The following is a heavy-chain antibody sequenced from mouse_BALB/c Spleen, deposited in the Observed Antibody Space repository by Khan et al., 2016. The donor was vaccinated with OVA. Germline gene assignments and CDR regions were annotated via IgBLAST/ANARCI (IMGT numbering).Heavy chain of an antibody. J-gene: IGHJ3*01. D-gene: IGHD2-3*01. CDR3: TRVGYSARLDY. CDR1: GFTIKDYD. Sequence: VQLKQSGAELVRPGALVKLSCKTSGFTIKDYDMHWVKEGPEKGLEWIGWIDPENGKTIYHTNFQDKTSIMADTSSNTAYLQLNSLTSEDTAVYDCTRVGYSARLDYWGQGTLVTVSA. V-gene: IGHV14-1*02. CDR2: IDPENGKT.